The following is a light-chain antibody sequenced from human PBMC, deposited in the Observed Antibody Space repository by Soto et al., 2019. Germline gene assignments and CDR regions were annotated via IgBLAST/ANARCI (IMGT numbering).Light chain of an antibody. J-gene: IGKJ4*01. Sequence: AIQLTQSPSSLSASVGDRVTITCRASQGISSALAWYQQKPGKAPKLLIYDASGLESGVPSRFSGSGSGTDFTLTISSLQPEDFATYYCQQFNSYPRLTFGGGTKVEIK. CDR1: QGISSA. CDR3: QQFNSYPRLT. V-gene: IGKV1-13*02. CDR2: DAS.